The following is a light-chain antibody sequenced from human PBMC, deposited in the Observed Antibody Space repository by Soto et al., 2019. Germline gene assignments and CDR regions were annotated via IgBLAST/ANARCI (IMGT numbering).Light chain of an antibody. CDR2: EVS. CDR3: SSYAGRNTSGYV. CDR1: SSDVGGYNY. Sequence: QSVLTQPPSASGSPGQSVTISCTGTSSDVGGYNYVSWYQQHPGKAPKLMIYEVSKRPSGVPDRFSGSKSGNTASLTVSGLQAEDEADYYCSSYAGRNTSGYVFGTGTKVTVL. V-gene: IGLV2-8*01. J-gene: IGLJ1*01.